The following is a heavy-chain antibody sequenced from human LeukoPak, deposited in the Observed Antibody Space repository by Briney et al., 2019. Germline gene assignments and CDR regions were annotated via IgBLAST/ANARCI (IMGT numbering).Heavy chain of an antibody. CDR3: ARVHPWTRYYYDSSGPLAGFDY. CDR1: GYTFTSYG. D-gene: IGHD3-22*01. CDR2: ISAYNGNT. Sequence: ASVKVSCEASGYTFTSYGISWVRQAPGQGLEWMGWISAYNGNTNYAQKLQGRVTMTTDTSTSTAYMELRSLRSDDTAVYYCARVHPWTRYYYDSSGPLAGFDYWGQGTLVTVFS. J-gene: IGHJ4*02. V-gene: IGHV1-18*01.